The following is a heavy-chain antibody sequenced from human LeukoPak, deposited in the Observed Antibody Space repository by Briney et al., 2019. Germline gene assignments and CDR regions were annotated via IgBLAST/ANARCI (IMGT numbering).Heavy chain of an antibody. D-gene: IGHD3-16*01. J-gene: IGHJ4*02. Sequence: SVKVSCKASGGTFSSYAISWVRQAPGQGLEWMGRIIPILGIANYAQKFQGRVTITADKSTSTAYMELSSLRSEDTAVYYCAIGRENGGIDYWGQGTLVTVSS. CDR2: IIPILGIA. CDR3: AIGRENGGIDY. CDR1: GGTFSSYA. V-gene: IGHV1-69*04.